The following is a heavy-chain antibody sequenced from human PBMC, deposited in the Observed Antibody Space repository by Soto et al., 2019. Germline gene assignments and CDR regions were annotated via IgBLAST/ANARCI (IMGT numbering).Heavy chain of an antibody. CDR3: AKGEGQWELPL. V-gene: IGHV1-69*01. CDR2: IIPVFGSP. D-gene: IGHD1-7*01. CDR1: GGFVRSDP. Sequence: QLQLVQSGAEVKKPGSSVKVSCKASGGFVRSDPISWVRQAPGQGPEWIGGIIPVFGSPTYAEKFQGRVTITADESSMTACLELTSLKSEDTAVYFCAKGEGQWELPLWGQGTQVTVSS. J-gene: IGHJ4*02.